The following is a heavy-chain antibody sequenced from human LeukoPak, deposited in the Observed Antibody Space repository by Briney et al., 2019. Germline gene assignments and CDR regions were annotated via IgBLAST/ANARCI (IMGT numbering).Heavy chain of an antibody. CDR3: ARERPASYYDFWSGYYLDY. CDR1: GFTFSSYA. CDR2: ISYDGSNK. V-gene: IGHV3-30-3*01. D-gene: IGHD3-3*01. Sequence: PGGSLRLSCAASGFTFSSYAMHRVRQAPGKGLEWVAVISYDGSNKYYADSVKGRFTISRDNSKNTLYLQMNSLRAEDTAVYYCARERPASYYDFWSGYYLDYWGQGTLVTVSS. J-gene: IGHJ4*02.